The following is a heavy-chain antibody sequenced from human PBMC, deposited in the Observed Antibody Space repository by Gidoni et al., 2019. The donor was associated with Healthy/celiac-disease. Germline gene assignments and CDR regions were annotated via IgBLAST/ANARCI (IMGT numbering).Heavy chain of an antibody. V-gene: IGHV3-30*18. D-gene: IGHD1-26*01. CDR3: AKLVGATTWLDY. J-gene: IGHJ4*02. CDR1: GFTFSSYG. Sequence: QVQLVESGGGVVQPGRSLRLSCAASGFTFSSYGMHWVRQAPGKGLEWVAVISYDGSNKYYADSVKGRFTISRDNSKHTLYLQMNSLRAEDTAVYYCAKLVGATTWLDYWGQGTLVTVSS. CDR2: ISYDGSNK.